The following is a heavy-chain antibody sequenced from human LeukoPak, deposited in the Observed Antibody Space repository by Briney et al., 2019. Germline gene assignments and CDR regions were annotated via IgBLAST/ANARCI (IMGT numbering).Heavy chain of an antibody. CDR3: ARVPYFDLLEGGWFDP. CDR2: TYYRSKWYN. J-gene: IGHJ5*02. Sequence: SQTLSLTCAISGDSLSSNSAAWNWLRQSPSRGLEWLGRTYYRSKWYNDYAVYVKSLITINPDTSKNQFSLQLTSVTPEDTAVYYCARVPYFDLLEGGWFDPWGQGTLVTVSS. CDR1: GDSLSSNSAA. D-gene: IGHD3-9*01. V-gene: IGHV6-1*01.